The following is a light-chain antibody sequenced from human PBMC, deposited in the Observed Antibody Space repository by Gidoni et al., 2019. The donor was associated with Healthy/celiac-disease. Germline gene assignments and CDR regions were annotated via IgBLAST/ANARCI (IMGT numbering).Light chain of an antibody. CDR2: AAS. J-gene: IGKJ4*01. V-gene: IGKV1-39*01. CDR3: QQSYSTPLT. CDR1: QSISNY. Sequence: DIQITHSPSSLSASVGDRVTITCRASQSISNYLNWYQQKPGKAPKLLIYAASSLQSGVPSRFSGSGSGTDFTLTISSLQPEDVATYYCQQSYSTPLTFGGGTKVEIK.